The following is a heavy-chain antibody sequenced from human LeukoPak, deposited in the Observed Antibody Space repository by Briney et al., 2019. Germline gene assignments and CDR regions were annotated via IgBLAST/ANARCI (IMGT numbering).Heavy chain of an antibody. CDR3: ATSAHIEVGTAPPPDY. D-gene: IGHD2-21*02. Sequence: PGGSLRLSCAASGFTFSGSAMHWVRQASGKGLEWVGRIRSKANSYATAYAASVKGRFTISRDNSKNTLYLQMSGLRAEDTAVYYCATSAHIEVGTAPPPDYWGQGTLVTVTS. CDR2: IRSKANSYAT. V-gene: IGHV3-73*01. CDR1: GFTFSGSA. J-gene: IGHJ4*02.